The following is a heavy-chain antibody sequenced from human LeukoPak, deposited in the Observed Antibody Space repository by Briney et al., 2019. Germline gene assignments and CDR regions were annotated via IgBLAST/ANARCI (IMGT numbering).Heavy chain of an antibody. CDR1: GFTFSTYS. Sequence: GGSLRLSCAASGFTFSTYSMNWVRQAPGKGLEWVSSITPSGGYIYYATSVKGRFTISRDNAKNSLYLQMNSLRAEDTAVYYCARDFSSGSIWGQGTMVTVSS. J-gene: IGHJ3*02. V-gene: IGHV3-21*01. CDR3: ARDFSSGSI. CDR2: ITPSGGYI. D-gene: IGHD6-25*01.